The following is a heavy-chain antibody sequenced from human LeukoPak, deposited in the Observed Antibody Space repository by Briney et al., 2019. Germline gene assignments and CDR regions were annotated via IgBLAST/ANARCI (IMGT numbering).Heavy chain of an antibody. V-gene: IGHV4-4*02. CDR1: GGSISSSKW. CDR3: AREVDGEDYYYYYYMDV. D-gene: IGHD3-10*01. J-gene: IGHJ6*03. Sequence: SETLSLTCGVSGGSISSSKWWTWVRQSPGKGLEWIGEIYDSVNAKYNPSLKSRVTMSVDTSKNQFSLKLSSVTAADTAVYYCAREVDGEDYYYYYYMDVWGKGTTVTVSS. CDR2: IYDSVNA.